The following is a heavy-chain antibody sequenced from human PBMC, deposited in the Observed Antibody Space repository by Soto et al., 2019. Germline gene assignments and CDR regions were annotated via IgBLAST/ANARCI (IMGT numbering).Heavy chain of an antibody. CDR1: GGSISSGGYY. D-gene: IGHD4-4*01. CDR3: ARGRAYSNYGVY. Sequence: SETLSLTCTVSGGSISSGGYYWSWIRQHPGKGLEWIGYIYYSGSTYYNPSLKSRVTISVDTSKNQFSLKLSSVTAADTAVYYCARGRAYSNYGVYWGQGTLVTVSS. CDR2: IYYSGST. J-gene: IGHJ4*02. V-gene: IGHV4-31*03.